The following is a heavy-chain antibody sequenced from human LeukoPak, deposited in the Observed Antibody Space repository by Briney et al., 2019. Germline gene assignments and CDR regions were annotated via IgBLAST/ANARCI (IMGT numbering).Heavy chain of an antibody. D-gene: IGHD1-26*01. Sequence: GGSLRLSCAASGFTFDDYAMHWVRQAPGKGLEWVSGISWNSGSIDYAVSVKGRFTISRDNAKNSLSLQMNSLRPGDTAFYYCAKGTGRYWTFFDYWGQGTLVTVSS. V-gene: IGHV3-9*01. CDR3: AKGTGRYWTFFDY. J-gene: IGHJ4*02. CDR1: GFTFDDYA. CDR2: ISWNSGSI.